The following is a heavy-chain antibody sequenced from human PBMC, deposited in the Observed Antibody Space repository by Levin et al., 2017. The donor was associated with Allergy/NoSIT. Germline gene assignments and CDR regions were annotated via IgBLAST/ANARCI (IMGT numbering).Heavy chain of an antibody. CDR2: ISYDGSTT. CDR1: GFTFSSYA. CDR3: ARADSSAYPDY. J-gene: IGHJ4*02. D-gene: IGHD3-22*01. V-gene: IGHV3-30-3*01. Sequence: PGGSLRLSFAASGFTFSSYAMHWFRQAPGKGLEWVAVISYDGSTTYYADSVKGRFTISRDNSKKTLYVQMNSLRPEDTAVIYCARADSSAYPDYWGQGTLVTVSS.